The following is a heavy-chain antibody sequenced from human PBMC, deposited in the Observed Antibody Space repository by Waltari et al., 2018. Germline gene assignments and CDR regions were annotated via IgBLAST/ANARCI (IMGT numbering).Heavy chain of an antibody. Sequence: EVQLVESGGGLVQPGGSLRLSCAASGFTLHSSWSHWFCQTPGKGLVWVARVNSDGSSTFYADSVKGRFTVSRDSARNTLLLQMNSLRVEDTAVYFCTREHGAVAGSYYYYGMDVWGQGTTVIVSS. CDR2: VNSDGSST. CDR3: TREHGAVAGSYYYYGMDV. D-gene: IGHD6-19*01. CDR1: GFTLHSSW. J-gene: IGHJ6*02. V-gene: IGHV3-74*01.